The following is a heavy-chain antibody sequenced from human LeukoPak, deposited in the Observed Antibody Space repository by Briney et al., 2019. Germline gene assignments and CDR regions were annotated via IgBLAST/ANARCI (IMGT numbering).Heavy chain of an antibody. CDR3: AKVPIFGVVRSYYYYGMDV. Sequence: GGSLRLSCAASGFTFNKYAMTWVRQAPGKGLEWVSGISESGRSTSYTDSVKGRFTISRDNSKNTLYLQMNSLRAEDTAVYYCAKVPIFGVVRSYYYYGMDVWGQGTTVTVSS. D-gene: IGHD3-3*01. V-gene: IGHV3-23*01. J-gene: IGHJ6*02. CDR1: GFTFNKYA. CDR2: ISESGRST.